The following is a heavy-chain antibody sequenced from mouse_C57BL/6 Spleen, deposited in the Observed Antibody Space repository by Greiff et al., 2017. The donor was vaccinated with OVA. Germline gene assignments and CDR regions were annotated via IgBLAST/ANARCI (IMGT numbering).Heavy chain of an antibody. D-gene: IGHD3-2*02. Sequence: VQLQQPGAELVMPGASVKLSCKASGYTFTSYWMHWVKQRPGQGLEWIGEIDPSDSYTNYNQKFKGKSTLTVDKSSSTAYMQLSSLTSEDSAVYYCARSSSGYGYFDYWGQGTTLTVSS. CDR2: IDPSDSYT. J-gene: IGHJ2*01. CDR3: ARSSSGYGYFDY. CDR1: GYTFTSYW. V-gene: IGHV1-69*01.